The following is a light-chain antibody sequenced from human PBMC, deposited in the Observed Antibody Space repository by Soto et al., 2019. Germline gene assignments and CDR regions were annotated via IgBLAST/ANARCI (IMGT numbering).Light chain of an antibody. CDR3: QQYFTPPIT. V-gene: IGKV3-20*01. CDR2: GAS. Sequence: EIVLTQSPGTLSLSPGERATLSCRASQSVSSSYLAWYQQKPGQAPRLLIYGASSRATGIPDRFSGSGSGTDFTLTISRLEPEDFAVYYCQQYFTPPITFGQGTRLEIK. CDR1: QSVSSSY. J-gene: IGKJ5*01.